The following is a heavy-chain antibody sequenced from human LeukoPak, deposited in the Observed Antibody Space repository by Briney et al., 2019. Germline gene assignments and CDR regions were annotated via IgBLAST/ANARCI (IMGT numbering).Heavy chain of an antibody. Sequence: GGSLRLSCAASGFTFSSYAMSWVRQAPGKGLEWVSAISGSGGSTYYADSVKGRFTTSRDNSKNTLYLQMNSRRAEDTAVYYCAEDGQYSTGYYYYYMDVWGKGTTVTISS. J-gene: IGHJ6*03. V-gene: IGHV3-23*01. D-gene: IGHD6-13*01. CDR1: GFTFSSYA. CDR2: ISGSGGST. CDR3: AEDGQYSTGYYYYYMDV.